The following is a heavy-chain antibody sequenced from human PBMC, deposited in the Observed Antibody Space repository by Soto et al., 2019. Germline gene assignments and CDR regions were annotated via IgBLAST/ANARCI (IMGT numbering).Heavy chain of an antibody. CDR1: GGSFSGYY. CDR3: ARHWGRQVFDY. D-gene: IGHD3-16*01. V-gene: IGHV4-34*01. Sequence: PSETLSLTCAVYGGSFSGYYWNWLRQPPGEGLEWIGKIDQSGSTNYNPSLKSRVTISVDTSKNQFSLKLSSVTAADTAVYYCARHWGRQVFDYWGQGTLVTVSS. CDR2: IDQSGST. J-gene: IGHJ4*02.